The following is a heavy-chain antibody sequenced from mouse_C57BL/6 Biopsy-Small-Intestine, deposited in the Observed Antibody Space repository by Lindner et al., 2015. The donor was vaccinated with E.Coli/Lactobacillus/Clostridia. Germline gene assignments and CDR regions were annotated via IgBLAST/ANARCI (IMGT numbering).Heavy chain of an antibody. D-gene: IGHD3-2*02. CDR1: GYAFSSSW. J-gene: IGHJ2*01. CDR3: ARRGISGYVYFDY. Sequence: VQLQESGPELVKPGASVKISCKASGYAFSSSWMNWVKQRPGKGLEWIGRIYPGDGDTNYNGKFKGKATLTADKSSSTACMELRSLTSEDSAVYFCARRGISGYVYFDYWGQGTTLTVSS. CDR2: IYPGDGDT. V-gene: IGHV1-82*01.